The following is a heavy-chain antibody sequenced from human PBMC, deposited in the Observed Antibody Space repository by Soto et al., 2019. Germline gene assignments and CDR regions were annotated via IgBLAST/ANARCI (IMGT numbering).Heavy chain of an antibody. CDR1: GGTFNNYA. V-gene: IGHV1-69*01. J-gene: IGHJ4*02. CDR2: IIPIFNSA. Sequence: QVQLVQSGAEVKRPGSSVKVSCKASGGTFNNYALSWVRQAPGQGLEWVGGIIPIFNSANYAQKFQGRVTITEDVSTSTAYMELRSLRPDDTAVYYCAREVTVASYSFDFWGQGTLVTVSS. D-gene: IGHD5-12*01. CDR3: AREVTVASYSFDF.